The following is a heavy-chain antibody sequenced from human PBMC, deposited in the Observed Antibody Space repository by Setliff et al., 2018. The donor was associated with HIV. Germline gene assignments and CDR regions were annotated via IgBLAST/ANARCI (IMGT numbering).Heavy chain of an antibody. D-gene: IGHD6-6*01. CDR1: GGSFNDYY. V-gene: IGHV4-34*01. J-gene: IGHJ4*02. Sequence: SETLSLTCAVYGGSFNDYYWTWIRQPPGKGLEWIGEIDHSGSTNYNPSLKSRVTISVDTSKNQFSLKLSSVTAADTAVYYCARGLGSSSGFNWGQGTLVTVSS. CDR2: IDHSGST. CDR3: ARGLGSSSGFN.